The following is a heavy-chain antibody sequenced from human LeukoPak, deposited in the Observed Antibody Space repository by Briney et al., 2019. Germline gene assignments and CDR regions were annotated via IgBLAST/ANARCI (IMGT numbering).Heavy chain of an antibody. D-gene: IGHD3-22*01. CDR1: GGSISSTSYF. CDR2: IYSGGST. J-gene: IGHJ4*02. CDR3: ARGRYYDSSGALDY. Sequence: PSETLSCTCTVSGGSISSTSYFWGWVRQAPGKGLEWVSVIYSGGSTYYADSVKGRFTISRDNSKNTLYLQMNSLRAEDTAVYYCARGRYYDSSGALDYWGQGTLVTVSS. V-gene: IGHV3-66*01.